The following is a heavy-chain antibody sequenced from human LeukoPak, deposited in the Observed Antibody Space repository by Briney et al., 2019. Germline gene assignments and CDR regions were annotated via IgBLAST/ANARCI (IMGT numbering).Heavy chain of an antibody. CDR2: ISGSGGST. D-gene: IGHD3-22*01. V-gene: IGHV3-23*01. CDR3: AKPLHYDSSPHGGY. J-gene: IGHJ4*02. Sequence: GGSLRLSCTASGFTFSSYAMSWVRQAPGKGLEWASAISGSGGSTYYADSVEGRFTISRDNSKNTLYLQMNSLRAEDTAVYYCAKPLHYDSSPHGGYWGQGTLVTVSS. CDR1: GFTFSSYA.